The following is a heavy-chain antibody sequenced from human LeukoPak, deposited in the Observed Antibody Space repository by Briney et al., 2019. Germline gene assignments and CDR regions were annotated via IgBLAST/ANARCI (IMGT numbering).Heavy chain of an antibody. D-gene: IGHD3-22*01. Sequence: GGSLRLSCAASGFTFSSFWMTWVRQAPGKGLEWVANINQDGSQKDYVDSVKGRFTISRDNAKKSLYLQMNNLRAEDSAVYFCARDPRYYSDLYYFDYWGQGTLVTVSS. V-gene: IGHV3-7*01. CDR2: INQDGSQK. CDR1: GFTFSSFW. J-gene: IGHJ4*02. CDR3: ARDPRYYSDLYYFDY.